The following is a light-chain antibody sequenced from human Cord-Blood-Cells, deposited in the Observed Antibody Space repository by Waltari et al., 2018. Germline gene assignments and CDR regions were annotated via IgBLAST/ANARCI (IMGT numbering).Light chain of an antibody. CDR2: EVS. V-gene: IGLV2-8*01. J-gene: IGLJ2*01. CDR3: SSYAGSNNLV. Sequence: QSALTQPPSASGSPGQSVTISCTGTSSDVGGYNYVSWYQQHPGKAPKLMIYEVSKRPSGVPERSSGSKSGTTASLTVSGLQAEDEADYYCSSYAGSNNLVFGGGTKLTVL. CDR1: SSDVGGYNY.